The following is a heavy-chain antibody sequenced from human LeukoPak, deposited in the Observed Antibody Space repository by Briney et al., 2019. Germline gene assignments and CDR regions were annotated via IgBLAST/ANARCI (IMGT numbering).Heavy chain of an antibody. V-gene: IGHV1-18*01. CDR2: ISAYNGNT. D-gene: IGHD6-19*01. CDR1: GYTFTSYG. Sequence: GKPSCKAAGYTFTSYGGSTVRQAAGQRLEGMGWISAYNGNTNYAQKLEGRVTMTTDTSTSTAYMELRSLRSDDTAVYYCARDRATNSGWYVKWGQGTLVTVSS. J-gene: IGHJ4*02. CDR3: ARDRATNSGWYVK.